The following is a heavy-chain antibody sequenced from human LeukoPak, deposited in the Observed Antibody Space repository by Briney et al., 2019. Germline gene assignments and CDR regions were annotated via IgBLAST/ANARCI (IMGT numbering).Heavy chain of an antibody. CDR2: TYYRSKWFN. CDR3: ARDPRSPAFDY. Sequence: SQTLSLTCDISGDSVSSNSAAWSWIRQSPSRGLEWLGRTYYRSKWFNEYAVSVKSRITINPDPSKNQFSLHLYSVTPEDTAVYYCARDPRSPAFDYWGQGTLVTVSS. V-gene: IGHV6-1*01. D-gene: IGHD2-2*01. CDR1: GDSVSSNSAA. J-gene: IGHJ4*02.